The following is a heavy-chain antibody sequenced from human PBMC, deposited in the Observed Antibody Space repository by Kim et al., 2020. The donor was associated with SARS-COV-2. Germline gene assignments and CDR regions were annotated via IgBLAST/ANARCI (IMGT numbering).Heavy chain of an antibody. Sequence: GGSLRLSCAASGFTFSSYAMSWVRQAPGKGLEWVSAISGSGGSTYYADSVKGRFTISRDNSKNTLYLQMNSLRAEDTAVYYCAKEGPGRGVVVPAAYYYYGMDVWGQGTTVTVSS. CDR3: AKEGPGRGVVVPAAYYYYGMDV. J-gene: IGHJ6*02. V-gene: IGHV3-23*01. CDR2: ISGSGGST. D-gene: IGHD2-2*01. CDR1: GFTFSSYA.